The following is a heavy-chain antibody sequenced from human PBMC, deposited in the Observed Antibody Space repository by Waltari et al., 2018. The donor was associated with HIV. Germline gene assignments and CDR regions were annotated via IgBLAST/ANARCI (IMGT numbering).Heavy chain of an antibody. CDR1: GGSFSGYY. D-gene: IGHD1-1*01. J-gene: IGHJ4*02. V-gene: IGHV4-34*01. Sequence: QVQLQQWGAGLLKPSETLSLTCAVYGGSFSGYYWSWIRQPPGKGLEWIGEINHSGSTNYNPSLKSRVTISVDTSKNQFSLKLSSVTAADTAVYYCARGLVLLEQYESFDYWGQGTLVTVSS. CDR2: INHSGST. CDR3: ARGLVLLEQYESFDY.